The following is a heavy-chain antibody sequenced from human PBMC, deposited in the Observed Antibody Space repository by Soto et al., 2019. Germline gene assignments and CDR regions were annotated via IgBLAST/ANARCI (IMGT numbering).Heavy chain of an antibody. V-gene: IGHV3-7*05. D-gene: IGHD3-22*01. CDR3: ARDTDYYDSSGYAH. Sequence: EVQLVESGGGLVQPGGSLRLSCAASGFTFSTYWMTWVRQAQGKGLEWVANIKQNGSEKYNVDSVKGRFTISRDNAKTALYLQMNSLRAEDTAGYYCARDTDYYDSSGYAHWGQGTLVTVSS. J-gene: IGHJ4*02. CDR1: GFTFSTYW. CDR2: IKQNGSEK.